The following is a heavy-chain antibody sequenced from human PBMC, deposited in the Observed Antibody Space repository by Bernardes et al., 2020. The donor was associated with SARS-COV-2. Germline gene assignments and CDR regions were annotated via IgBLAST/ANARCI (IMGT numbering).Heavy chain of an antibody. V-gene: IGHV4-61*01. CDR3: ARGRSSSWDDAFDI. J-gene: IGHJ3*02. D-gene: IGHD6-13*01. Sequence: LSLTCTVSGGSVSSGSYYWSWIRQPPGKGLEWIGYIYYSGSTNYNPSLKSRVTISVDTSKNQFSLKLSSVTAADTAVYYCARGRSSSWDDAFDIWGQGTMVTVSS. CDR1: GGSVSSGSYY. CDR2: IYYSGST.